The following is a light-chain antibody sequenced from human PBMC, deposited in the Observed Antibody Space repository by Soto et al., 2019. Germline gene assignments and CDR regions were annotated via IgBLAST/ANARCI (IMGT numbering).Light chain of an antibody. CDR3: CSYKASSVL. J-gene: IGLJ2*01. CDR1: GSDY. V-gene: IGLV2-14*03. Sequence: QSALAQPASVSGSPGQSITISCTGTGSDYVSWYQQHPGKAPRLIIYDVSDRPSGVSNRFSGSKSGNTASLTISGLQAEDEAHYYCCSYKASSVLFGGGNKLTVL. CDR2: DVS.